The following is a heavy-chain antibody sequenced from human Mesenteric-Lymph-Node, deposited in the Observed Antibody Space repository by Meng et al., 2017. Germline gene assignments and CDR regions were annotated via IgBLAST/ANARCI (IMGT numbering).Heavy chain of an antibody. CDR1: GFNFNNYF. V-gene: IGHV3-21*01. D-gene: IGHD2-21*02. J-gene: IGHJ3*02. Sequence: GESLKISCAVSGFNFNNYFMNWVRQAPGKGLEWVSSIGRASTNIFYADSVKGRFTISRDDAENSLYLQMNSLRVDDTAMYYCARDSSRSGDSREFDIWGQGTMVTVSS. CDR3: ARDSSRSGDSREFDI. CDR2: IGRASTNI.